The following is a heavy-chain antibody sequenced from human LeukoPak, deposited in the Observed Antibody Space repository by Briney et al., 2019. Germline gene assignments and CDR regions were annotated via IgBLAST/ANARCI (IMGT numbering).Heavy chain of an antibody. CDR1: GDTSTTYY. CDR3: PRESPHDILTSIDY. J-gene: IGHJ4*02. D-gene: IGHD3-9*01. Sequence: ASVKVSCKASGDTSTTYYIHWVRQAPGQGLEWMGMINPSGDYTNYAQKFQGRVTMTRDTSTSTVYMELSSLRSGDTAVYYCPRESPHDILTSIDYWGQGTLVTVSS. CDR2: INPSGDYT. V-gene: IGHV1-46*01.